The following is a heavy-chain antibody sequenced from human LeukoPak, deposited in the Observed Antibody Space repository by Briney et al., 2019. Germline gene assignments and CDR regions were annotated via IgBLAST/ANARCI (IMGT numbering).Heavy chain of an antibody. CDR3: AREHNTKNAFEF. J-gene: IGHJ3*01. Sequence: SQTLSLTCIVSGDSISSGNYFWNWVRQPAGRGLEWCGRIYSRGAADYNPSLKSRVTISVDTSKNQFSLNLVSVTASDTAVYFCAREHNTKNAFEFWGQGKLVTVSS. V-gene: IGHV4-61*02. D-gene: IGHD1-1*01. CDR2: IYSRGAA. CDR1: GDSISSGNYF.